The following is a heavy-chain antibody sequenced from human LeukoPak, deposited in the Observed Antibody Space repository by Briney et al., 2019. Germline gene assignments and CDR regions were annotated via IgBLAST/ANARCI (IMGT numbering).Heavy chain of an antibody. D-gene: IGHD2-15*01. Sequence: PGGSLRLSCAASGFSFSTYNMNWVRQAPGKGLEWLSNIRSSRSAIFYADSVKGRFTVSRDDAKHSLYLQMSSLRDEDTAVYYCVREGGTGSYSKYWGQGTLVTVSS. CDR3: VREGGTGSYSKY. CDR1: GFSFSTYN. CDR2: IRSSRSAI. V-gene: IGHV3-48*02. J-gene: IGHJ4*02.